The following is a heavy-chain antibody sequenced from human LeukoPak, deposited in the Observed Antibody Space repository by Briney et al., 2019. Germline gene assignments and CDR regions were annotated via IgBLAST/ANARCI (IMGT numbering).Heavy chain of an antibody. Sequence: SETLSLTCAVYGGSFSGYYWSWIRQPPGKGLEWIGEINHSGSTNYNPSLKSRVTISVHTSKNQFSLKLSSVTAADTAVYYCASFLRSGSYDRGVGYWGQGTLVTVSS. D-gene: IGHD1-26*01. CDR3: ASFLRSGSYDRGVGY. CDR2: INHSGST. J-gene: IGHJ4*02. V-gene: IGHV4-34*01. CDR1: GGSFSGYY.